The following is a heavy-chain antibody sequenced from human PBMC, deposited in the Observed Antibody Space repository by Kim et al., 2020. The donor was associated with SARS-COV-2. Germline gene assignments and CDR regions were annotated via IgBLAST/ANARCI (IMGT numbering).Heavy chain of an antibody. V-gene: IGHV4-39*01. Sequence: SETLSLTCSVSGGSISSSSYCWGWIRQPPGKGLEWIGSIYYSGSTYYNPSLKSRVTISVDTSKNQFSLKLSSVTAADTADYYCARHMDSSTWYPFDYWGQGILVTVSS. CDR1: GGSISSSSYC. J-gene: IGHJ4*02. D-gene: IGHD6-13*01. CDR3: ARHMDSSTWYPFDY. CDR2: IYYSGST.